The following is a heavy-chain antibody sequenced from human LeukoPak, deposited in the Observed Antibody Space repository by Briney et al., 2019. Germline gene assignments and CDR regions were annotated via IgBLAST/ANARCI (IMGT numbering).Heavy chain of an antibody. CDR1: GDSFSSYC. CDR3: ARRGTYGDYGYFFDH. J-gene: IGHJ4*02. CDR2: ICYSGDT. V-gene: IGHV4-59*08. D-gene: IGHD4-17*01. Sequence: SETLSLTCTVSGDSFSSYCWSWIRQPPAQGLEWIGYICYSGDTNYNPSLKSRVAISVDTSKNQFSLKLTAVTAADTAVYYCARRGTYGDYGYFFDHWGQGTLVTVSS.